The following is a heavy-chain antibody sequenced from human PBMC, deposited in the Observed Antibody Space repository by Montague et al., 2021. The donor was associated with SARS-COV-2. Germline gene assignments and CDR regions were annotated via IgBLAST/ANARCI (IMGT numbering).Heavy chain of an antibody. CDR1: EFAFSTYW. CDR2: IKQDGSEK. CDR3: ARVQKVLLHYFFYYAMDV. J-gene: IGHJ6*02. Sequence: SLRLSCAASEFAFSTYWMTWVRQPPGKGLEWVANIKQDGSEKYYVDSVKGRFTISRDNAKNSLYLQMNSLRADDAAVYYCARVQKVLLHYFFYYAMDVWGQGTPVTVSS. V-gene: IGHV3-7*01.